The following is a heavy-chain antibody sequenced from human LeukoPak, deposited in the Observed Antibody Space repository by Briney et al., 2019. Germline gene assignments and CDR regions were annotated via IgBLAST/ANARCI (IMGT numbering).Heavy chain of an antibody. CDR2: IRDRSDYI. V-gene: IGHV3-21*01. CDR3: ARGNWNDEGFFDF. J-gene: IGHJ4*02. D-gene: IGHD1-1*01. Sequence: GGSLRLSCAASGFTFNTYNMNWVRQAPGKGLEWVSSIRDRSDYIYYADSLKGRFSISRDNANNSLYLLMNSLRAEDTAIYYCARGNWNDEGFFDFWGQGILVTVSS. CDR1: GFTFNTYN.